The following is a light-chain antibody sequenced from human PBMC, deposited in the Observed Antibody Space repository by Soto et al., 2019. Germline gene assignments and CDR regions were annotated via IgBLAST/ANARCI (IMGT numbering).Light chain of an antibody. Sequence: IPLTQSPSTLSGSVGDRVTITCRASQGVSTWLAWYQQRPSQAPKLLVYEASKLQSGVPSRFSASGSVRDFTLTISSLQPEDSATYYCQQYYDFRTFGQGTTVEI. J-gene: IGKJ1*01. CDR2: EAS. CDR3: QQYYDFRT. CDR1: QGVSTW. V-gene: IGKV1-5*03.